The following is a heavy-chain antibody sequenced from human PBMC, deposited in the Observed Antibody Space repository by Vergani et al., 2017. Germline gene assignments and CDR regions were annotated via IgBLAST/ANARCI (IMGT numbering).Heavy chain of an antibody. Sequence: EVQLVESGGGLVQPGGSLRLSCAASGFTFSSYEMNWVRQAPGKGLEWVSYISSSGSTIYYADSVKGRFTISRDNAKNSLYLQMNSLRAEDTAVYYCARDIGYCSSTSCDGVDAFDIWGQGTMVTVSS. J-gene: IGHJ3*02. CDR2: ISSSGSTI. D-gene: IGHD2-2*03. CDR3: ARDIGYCSSTSCDGVDAFDI. CDR1: GFTFSSYE. V-gene: IGHV3-48*03.